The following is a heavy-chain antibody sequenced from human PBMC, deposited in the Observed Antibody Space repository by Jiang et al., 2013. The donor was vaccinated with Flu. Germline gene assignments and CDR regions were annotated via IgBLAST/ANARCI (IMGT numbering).Heavy chain of an antibody. CDR1: GYSFTNYW. J-gene: IGHJ5*02. D-gene: IGHD3-10*01. CDR3: ARLTDGSGSSKWFDP. V-gene: IGHV5-10-1*03. Sequence: VQLVESGAEVKKPGESLRISCKGSGYSFTNYWISWVRQMPGKGLEWMGRIDPSDSYTNYSPSFQGHVTISVDKSISTAYLQWSSLKASDTAMYYCARLTDGSGSSKWFDPWGQGTLVTVSS. CDR2: IDPSDSYT.